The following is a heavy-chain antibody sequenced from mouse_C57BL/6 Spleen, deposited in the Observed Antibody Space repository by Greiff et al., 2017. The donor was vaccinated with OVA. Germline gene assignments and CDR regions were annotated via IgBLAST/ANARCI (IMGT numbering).Heavy chain of an antibody. D-gene: IGHD3-3*01. CDR1: GFSLTSYG. J-gene: IGHJ2*01. CDR3: AKGGGQGYYFDY. Sequence: VKLMESGPGLVQPSQSLSITCTVSGFSLTSYGVHWVRQSPGKGLEWLGVIWRGGSTDYNAAFMSRLSITKDNSKSQVFFKMNSLQADDTAIYYCAKGGGQGYYFDYWGQGTTLTVSS. V-gene: IGHV2-5*01. CDR2: IWRGGST.